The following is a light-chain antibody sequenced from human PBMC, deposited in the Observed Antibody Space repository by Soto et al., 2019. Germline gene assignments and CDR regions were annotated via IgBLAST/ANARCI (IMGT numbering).Light chain of an antibody. CDR2: DVS. CDR3: SSYTSSSTYV. Sequence: QSVLTQPASVSGSPGQSITISCTGTSSDVGGYNYVSWYQQHPGKAPKLMIYDVSNRPSGVSNRFSGSKSGNTASLTISGPQAEDEADYYCSSYTSSSTYVFGPGTKVTVL. J-gene: IGLJ1*01. CDR1: SSDVGGYNY. V-gene: IGLV2-14*01.